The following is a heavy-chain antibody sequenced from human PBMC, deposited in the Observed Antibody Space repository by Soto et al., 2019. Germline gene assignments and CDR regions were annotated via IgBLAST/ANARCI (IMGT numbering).Heavy chain of an antibody. D-gene: IGHD6-25*01. CDR1: GGPISSYY. CDR3: ARSFGSDFDY. CDR2: IYYSGST. J-gene: IGHJ4*02. Sequence: PSETLSLTCTVSGGPISSYYWSWIRQPPGKGLEWIGYIYYSGSTNYNPSLKSRVTISVDTSKNQFSLKLSSVTAADTAVYYCARSFGSDFDYWGQGTLVTVSS. V-gene: IGHV4-59*01.